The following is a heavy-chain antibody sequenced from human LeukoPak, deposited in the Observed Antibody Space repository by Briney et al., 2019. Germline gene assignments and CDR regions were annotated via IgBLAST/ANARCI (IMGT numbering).Heavy chain of an antibody. V-gene: IGHV4-59*08. CDR1: GGSISSYY. Sequence: SETLSLTCTVSGGSISSYYWSWIRQSPEKGLEWIGYIYSSGGTNYNPSLKSRLTISVDTSKNQFSLKLSSVTAADTAVYYCARHGLWFGEFRSFDPWGQGTQVTVSS. CDR3: ARHGLWFGEFRSFDP. D-gene: IGHD3-10*01. CDR2: IYSSGGT. J-gene: IGHJ5*02.